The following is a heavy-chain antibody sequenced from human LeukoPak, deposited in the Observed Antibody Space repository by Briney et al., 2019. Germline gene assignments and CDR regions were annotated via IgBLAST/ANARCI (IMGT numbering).Heavy chain of an antibody. J-gene: IGHJ6*02. CDR2: IYYSGST. CDR3: ARDVLTPSSEYYYYYGMGV. D-gene: IGHD3-10*01. V-gene: IGHV4-31*03. CDR1: GGSISSGGYY. Sequence: SQTLSLTCTVSGGSISSGGYYWSWIRQHPGKGLEWIGYIYYSGSTYYNPSLKSRVTISVDTSKNQFSLKLSSVTAADTAVYYCARDVLTPSSEYYYYYGMGVWGQGTTVTVSS.